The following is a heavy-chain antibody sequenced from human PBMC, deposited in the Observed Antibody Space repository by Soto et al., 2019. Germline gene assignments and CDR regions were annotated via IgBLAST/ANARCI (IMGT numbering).Heavy chain of an antibody. V-gene: IGHV4-31*03. CDR1: GGSITSGGYC. Sequence: QVQLQESGPGLVKPSQTLSLTCTVSGGSITSGGYCWTWIRQHPVKGLEWMGHIYYSGSSSYNPSLKNRVTISIDTSKNQFSLKLTSVTAADTDVYYCARDGDYYGSGSPPLLSRWGQGTLVTVSS. D-gene: IGHD3-10*01. CDR2: IYYSGSS. J-gene: IGHJ4*02. CDR3: ARDGDYYGSGSPPLLSR.